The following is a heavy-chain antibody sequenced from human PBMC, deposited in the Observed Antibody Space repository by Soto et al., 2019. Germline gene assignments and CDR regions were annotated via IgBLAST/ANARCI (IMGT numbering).Heavy chain of an antibody. D-gene: IGHD3-22*01. J-gene: IGHJ4*02. Sequence: SVKVSCKASGGTFSSYAISWVRQAPGQGLEWMGGIIPIFGTANYAQKFQGRVTITADKSTSTAYMELSSLRSEDTAVYYCASSNYYDSSGYYSQIGYWGQGTLVTVSS. CDR3: ASSNYYDSSGYYSQIGY. CDR2: IIPIFGTA. V-gene: IGHV1-69*06. CDR1: GGTFSSYA.